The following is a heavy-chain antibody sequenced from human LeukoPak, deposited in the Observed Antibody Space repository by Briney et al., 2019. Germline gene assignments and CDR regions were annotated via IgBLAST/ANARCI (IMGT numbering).Heavy chain of an antibody. V-gene: IGHV3-21*04. CDR2: ISSSSNHI. CDR1: GFTFNSYT. D-gene: IGHD6-19*01. Sequence: GGSLRLSCAASGFTFNSYTMNWVRQAPGKGLEWVSFISSSSNHIYYADSVKGRFTISRDNAKNSLYLQMNSLRAEDTAVYYCARELSGWFVGAFDIWGQGTMVTVSS. J-gene: IGHJ3*02. CDR3: ARELSGWFVGAFDI.